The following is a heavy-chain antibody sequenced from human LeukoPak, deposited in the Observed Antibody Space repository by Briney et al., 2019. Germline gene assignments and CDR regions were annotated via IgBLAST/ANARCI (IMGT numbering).Heavy chain of an antibody. V-gene: IGHV3-30*02. CDR3: AKDMTPFFYGSGRDYFDY. Sequence: GGSLRLSCAASGSTFSSHGMHWVRQAPGKGLEWVAFIRYDGSNKYYADSVKGRFTISRDNSKNTLYLQMNSLRAEDTAVYYCAKDMTPFFYGSGRDYFDYWGQGTLVTVSS. CDR2: IRYDGSNK. J-gene: IGHJ4*02. CDR1: GSTFSSHG. D-gene: IGHD3-10*01.